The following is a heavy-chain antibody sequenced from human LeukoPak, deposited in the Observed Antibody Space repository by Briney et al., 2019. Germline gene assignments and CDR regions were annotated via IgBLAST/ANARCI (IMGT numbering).Heavy chain of an antibody. D-gene: IGHD3-22*01. CDR2: ISGSGGHT. Sequence: GGSLRLSCAASGFTFSSYAMGWVRQALGKGPEWVSSISGSGGHTYFADSVKGRFTISRDNSKNTLDLQMNSLKVEDTAVYYCAKFRYHSNDNNYLDFNYWGQGTLVTVSS. J-gene: IGHJ4*02. CDR3: AKFRYHSNDNNYLDFNY. V-gene: IGHV3-23*01. CDR1: GFTFSSYA.